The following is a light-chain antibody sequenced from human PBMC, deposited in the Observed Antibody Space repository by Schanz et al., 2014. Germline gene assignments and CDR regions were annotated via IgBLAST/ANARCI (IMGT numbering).Light chain of an antibody. CDR2: GNS. Sequence: QSVLTQPPSVSGAPGQRVTISCTGSSSNIGAGYDVHWYQHLPGTAPKLLIYGNSNRPSGVPDRFSGSKSGTSASLAITGLQAEDEADYYCQSYDSSLRGWVFGGGTKLTVL. J-gene: IGLJ3*02. V-gene: IGLV1-40*01. CDR1: SSNIGAGYD. CDR3: QSYDSSLRGWV.